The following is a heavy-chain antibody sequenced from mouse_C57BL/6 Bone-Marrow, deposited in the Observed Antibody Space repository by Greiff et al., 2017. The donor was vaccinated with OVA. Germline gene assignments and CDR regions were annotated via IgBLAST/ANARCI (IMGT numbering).Heavy chain of an antibody. V-gene: IGHV1-55*01. J-gene: IGHJ1*03. CDR1: GYTFTSYW. D-gene: IGHD2-10*02. CDR2: IYPGSGST. CDR3: ARAGDEYYRYFDV. Sequence: QVQLQQPGAELVKPGASVKLSCKASGYTFTSYWINWVKQRPGQGLEWIGDIYPGSGSTNYNEKFKSKATLTVDTSSSTAYMQLSSLTSEDSAVYYWARAGDEYYRYFDVWGTGTTVTVSS.